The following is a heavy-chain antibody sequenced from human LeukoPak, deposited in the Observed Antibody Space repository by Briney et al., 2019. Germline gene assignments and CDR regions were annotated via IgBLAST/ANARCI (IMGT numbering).Heavy chain of an antibody. CDR3: AKDRDGADRIIL. V-gene: IGHV1-2*06. J-gene: IGHJ4*02. Sequence: AASVKVSCKVVAYDFTGYHIHWVRLAPGQGPEWMGRLNPNTGHAVYAFKFQGRVTITTDTSSSTAYMEVTRLTSDDTALYYCAKDRDGADRIILWGQGTLVTVSS. D-gene: IGHD5-24*01. CDR2: LNPNTGHA. CDR1: AYDFTGYH.